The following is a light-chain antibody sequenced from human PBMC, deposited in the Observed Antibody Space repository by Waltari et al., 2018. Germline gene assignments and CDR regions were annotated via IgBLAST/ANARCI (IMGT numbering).Light chain of an antibody. CDR3: QQYYSTPFT. CDR1: RSFLNSPNNKNY. CDR2: WAS. Sequence: DIVMTQSPDSLAVSLGERATINCKSSRSFLNSPNNKNYLVWYQQKPGQPPKLLIYWASTRESGVPDRFSGSGSGTDFTLTISSLQAEDVAVYYCQQYYSTPFTFGPGTKVDIK. J-gene: IGKJ3*01. V-gene: IGKV4-1*01.